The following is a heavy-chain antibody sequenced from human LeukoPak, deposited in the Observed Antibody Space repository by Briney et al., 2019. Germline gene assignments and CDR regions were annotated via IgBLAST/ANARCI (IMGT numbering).Heavy chain of an antibody. Sequence: SETLSLTCSVSGGSISSYYWSWIRQPPGKGLEWIEYIYYTGSTNYNPSLKSRVTISLDTSKNQFSLKLNSVTAADTAVYYCARELCSTTTCYFDYWGQGTLVTVSS. V-gene: IGHV4-59*01. D-gene: IGHD2-2*01. CDR2: IYYTGST. J-gene: IGHJ4*02. CDR1: GGSISSYY. CDR3: ARELCSTTTCYFDY.